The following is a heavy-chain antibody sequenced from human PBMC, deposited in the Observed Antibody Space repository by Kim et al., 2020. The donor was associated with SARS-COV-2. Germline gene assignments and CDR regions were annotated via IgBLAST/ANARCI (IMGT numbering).Heavy chain of an antibody. CDR3: VREGLRRSPSFDQ. Sequence: YADSVRGRFTISRNNAKNSVSLEMNAQRVDDTAIYYCVREGLRRSPSFDQWGQGTLVTVSS. D-gene: IGHD3-10*01. J-gene: IGHJ4*02. V-gene: IGHV3-21*01.